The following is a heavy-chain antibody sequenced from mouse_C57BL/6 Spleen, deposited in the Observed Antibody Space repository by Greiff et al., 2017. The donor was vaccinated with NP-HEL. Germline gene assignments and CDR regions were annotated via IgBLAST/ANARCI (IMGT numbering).Heavy chain of an antibody. V-gene: IGHV1-81*01. J-gene: IGHJ2*01. CDR2: IYPRSGNT. D-gene: IGHD1-1*01. Sequence: QVQLQQSGAELARPGASVKLSCKASGYTFTSYGISWVKQRTGQGLEWIGEIYPRSGNTYYNEKFKGKATLTADKSSSTAYMELRSLTSEDSAVYFCARNYYGSSFFYYFDYWGQGTTLTVSS. CDR1: GYTFTSYG. CDR3: ARNYYGSSFFYYFDY.